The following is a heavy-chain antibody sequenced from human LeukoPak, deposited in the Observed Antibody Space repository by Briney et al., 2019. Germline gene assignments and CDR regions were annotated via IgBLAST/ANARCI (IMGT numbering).Heavy chain of an antibody. CDR3: ARHVSSGSYFY. D-gene: IGHD1-26*01. J-gene: IGHJ4*02. CDR1: GYSFTSYW. V-gene: IGHV5-51*01. CDR2: IYPGDSDT. Sequence: GESLKISGRGFGYSFTSYWFGWWRQLPGKGLEWMGIIYPGDSDTRYSPSFQGQVTISADKSISTAYLQWSSLKASDTAMYYCARHVSSGSYFYWGQGTLVTVSS.